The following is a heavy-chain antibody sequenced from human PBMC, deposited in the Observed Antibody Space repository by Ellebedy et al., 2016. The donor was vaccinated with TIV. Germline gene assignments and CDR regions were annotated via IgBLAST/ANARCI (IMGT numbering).Heavy chain of an antibody. CDR3: ARKGGWWWAPYYYYYMDV. V-gene: IGHV4-61*01. D-gene: IGHD2-21*01. CDR1: GGSVSSGSYY. Sequence: SETLSLXCTVSGGSVSSGSYYWSWIRQPPGKGLEWIGRIYTSGSTYYNPSLKSRVTISVDTSKNQFSLKLSSVTAADTAVYYCARKGGWWWAPYYYYYMDVWGKGTTVTVSS. J-gene: IGHJ6*03. CDR2: IYTSGST.